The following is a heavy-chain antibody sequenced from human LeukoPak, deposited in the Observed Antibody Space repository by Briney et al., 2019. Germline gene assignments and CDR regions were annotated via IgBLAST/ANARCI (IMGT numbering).Heavy chain of an antibody. V-gene: IGHV3-21*01. J-gene: IGHJ4*02. CDR2: ITSGGSYI. CDR1: GFTFSSYN. Sequence: GGSLRLSCAASGFTFSSYNMNWVRQAPGKGLEWVSSITSGGSYIYYPDSVKGRFTISRDNAKNSLYLQMNSLRAEDTAVYYCARDFIWGQGTLVTVSS. D-gene: IGHD3-10*01. CDR3: ARDFI.